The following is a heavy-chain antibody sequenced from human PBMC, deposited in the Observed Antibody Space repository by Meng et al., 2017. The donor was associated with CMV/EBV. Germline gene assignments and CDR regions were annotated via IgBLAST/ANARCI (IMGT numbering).Heavy chain of an antibody. CDR1: GGSIISYY. Sequence: SETLSLTCTVSGGSIISYYWNWIRQPPGKGLEWIGYIYSSGSTDYNPSLKSRVTIPVDTSKTQFSLKLTSVTAADTAVYYCARAPTYYYDSSGYYGIGFDYWGQGTLVTVSS. V-gene: IGHV4-59*01. CDR2: IYSSGST. CDR3: ARAPTYYYDSSGYYGIGFDY. J-gene: IGHJ4*02. D-gene: IGHD3-22*01.